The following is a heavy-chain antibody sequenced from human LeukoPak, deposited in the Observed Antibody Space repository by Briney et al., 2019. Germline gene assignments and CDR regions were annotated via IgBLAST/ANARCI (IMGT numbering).Heavy chain of an antibody. D-gene: IGHD3-22*01. CDR2: IWYDGSNK. CDR3: AKDYRGYYDSSAWDY. CDR1: GFTFRSYA. V-gene: IGHV3-33*06. J-gene: IGHJ4*02. Sequence: GRSLRLSCAASGFTFRSYAMHWVRQAPGKGLEWVAFIWYDGSNKDYTDSVKGRFNISRDNDKNRLHLQMNSLRAEDTAVYYGAKDYRGYYDSSAWDYWGQGTLVSVSS.